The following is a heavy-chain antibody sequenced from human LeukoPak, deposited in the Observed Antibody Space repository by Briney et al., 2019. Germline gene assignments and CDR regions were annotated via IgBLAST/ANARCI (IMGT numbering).Heavy chain of an antibody. CDR2: ISAYNGNT. J-gene: IGHJ5*02. Sequence: GASVKVSCKASGGTFSSYAISWVRQAPGQGLEWMGWISAYNGNTNYAQKLQGRVTMTTDTSTSTAYMELRSLRSDDTAVYYCARDIVVVVAATINWFDPWGQGTLVTVSS. CDR3: ARDIVVVVAATINWFDP. D-gene: IGHD2-15*01. CDR1: GGTFSSYA. V-gene: IGHV1-18*01.